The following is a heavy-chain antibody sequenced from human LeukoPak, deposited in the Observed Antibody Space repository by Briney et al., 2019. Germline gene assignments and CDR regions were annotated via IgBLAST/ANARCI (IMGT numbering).Heavy chain of an antibody. CDR1: GFTFGDYW. CDR2: IKQDGSEK. D-gene: IGHD3-22*01. V-gene: IGHV3-7*01. CDR3: ARDRYYYDSSAYYGDY. Sequence: GGSLRLSCAVSGFTFGDYWMSWLRQAPGKGLEWVANIKQDGSEKYYVDSVKGRFTISRDNAKSSLYLQMNSLRAEDTAVYYCARDRYYYDSSAYYGDYWGQGTLVTVSS. J-gene: IGHJ4*02.